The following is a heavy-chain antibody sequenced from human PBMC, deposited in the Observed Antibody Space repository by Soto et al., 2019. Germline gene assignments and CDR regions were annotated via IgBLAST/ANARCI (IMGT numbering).Heavy chain of an antibody. D-gene: IGHD4-17*01. CDR3: TTDTTVTTADKRFDP. CDR1: GFTFSNAW. CDR2: IKSKTDGGTT. Sequence: GGSLRLSCAASGFTFSNAWMSWVRQAPGKGLGWVGRIKSKTDGGTTDYAAPVKGRFTISRYDSKNTLYLQMNSLKTEDTAVYYCTTDTTVTTADKRFDPWGQGTLVTVSS. V-gene: IGHV3-15*01. J-gene: IGHJ5*02.